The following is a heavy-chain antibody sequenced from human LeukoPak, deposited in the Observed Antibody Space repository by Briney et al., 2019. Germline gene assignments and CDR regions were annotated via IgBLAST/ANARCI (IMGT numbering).Heavy chain of an antibody. CDR1: GYTFTSYG. V-gene: IGHV1-18*04. Sequence: ASVTVSCKASGYTFTSYGISWVRQAPGQGLEWMGWISAYNGNTNYAQKLQGRVTMTTSTSTSTAYMELRSLRSVDTAVYYCARVGRTTGTTRSAFDIWGQGRMVTVSS. D-gene: IGHD1-1*01. CDR3: ARVGRTTGTTRSAFDI. J-gene: IGHJ3*02. CDR2: ISAYNGNT.